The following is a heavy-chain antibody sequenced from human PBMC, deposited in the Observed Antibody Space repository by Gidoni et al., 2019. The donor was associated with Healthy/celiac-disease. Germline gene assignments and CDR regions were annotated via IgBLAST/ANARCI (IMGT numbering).Heavy chain of an antibody. CDR2: IIPIFGTA. Sequence: QVQLVQSGAEVKKPGSSVKVSCKASGGTFSSYAISWVRQAPGQGLEWMGGIIPIFGTANYAQKFQSRVTITADESTSTAYMELSSLRSEDTAVYYCAYYDSSGYYVRSGSRFDYWGQGTLVAVSS. CDR3: AYYDSSGYYVRSGSRFDY. D-gene: IGHD3-22*01. CDR1: GGTFSSYA. J-gene: IGHJ4*02. V-gene: IGHV1-69*01.